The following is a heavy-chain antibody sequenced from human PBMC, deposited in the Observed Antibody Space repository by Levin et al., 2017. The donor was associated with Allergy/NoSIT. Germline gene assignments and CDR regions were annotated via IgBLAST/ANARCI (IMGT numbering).Heavy chain of an antibody. D-gene: IGHD3-10*01. CDR1: GFTFSSYA. V-gene: IGHV3-23*01. J-gene: IGHJ3*02. Sequence: GESLKISCAASGFTFSSYAMSWVRQAPGKGLEWVSAISGSGGSTYYADSVKGRFTISRDNSKNTLYLQMNSLRAEDTAVYYCAKGMVRGVIIKGDAFDIWGQGTMVTVSS. CDR3: AKGMVRGVIIKGDAFDI. CDR2: ISGSGGST.